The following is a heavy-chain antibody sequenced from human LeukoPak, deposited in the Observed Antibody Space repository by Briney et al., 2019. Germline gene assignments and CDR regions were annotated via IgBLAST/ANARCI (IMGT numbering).Heavy chain of an antibody. V-gene: IGHV3-23*01. CDR2: ISAGGDDA. CDR1: GFTFSSYA. J-gene: IGHJ4*02. D-gene: IGHD3-16*01. CDR3: AKDGPSWGSYFHY. Sequence: GGSLRLSCAASGFTFSSYAMSWVRQAPGKGLEWVSTISAGGDDAHFADSVKGRFAISRDNSRGTLYPQMNRLRAEDTAIYYCAKDGPSWGSYFHYWGQGILVTVSS.